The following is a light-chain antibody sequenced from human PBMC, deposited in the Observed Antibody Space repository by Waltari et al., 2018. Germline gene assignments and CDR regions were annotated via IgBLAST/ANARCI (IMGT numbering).Light chain of an antibody. V-gene: IGKV1-5*03. CDR3: QQYNSYSLLT. Sequence: DIQMTQSPSTLSASVGDRVTITCRASQSISNWLAWYQQKPGKAPKLLIYKASTLESGVPSRFSRSGSGTEFTLTISSLQPDDFATYYCQQYNSYSLLTFGGGTKVEIK. CDR2: KAS. CDR1: QSISNW. J-gene: IGKJ4*01.